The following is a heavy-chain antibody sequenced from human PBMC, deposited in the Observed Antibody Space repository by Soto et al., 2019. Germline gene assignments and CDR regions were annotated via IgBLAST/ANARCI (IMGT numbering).Heavy chain of an antibody. CDR3: ARGGASRRPYYYYGMDV. Sequence: QVQLVQSGAEVKKPGSSVKVSCKASGGTFSSYAISWVRQAPGQGLEWMGGIIRIFGTANYAQKFQGRVTITADESTSAAYMDRSSLRSEDTPVYYCARGGASRRPYYYYGMDVWGQGTTDTVSS. CDR2: IIRIFGTA. V-gene: IGHV1-69*01. J-gene: IGHJ6*02. D-gene: IGHD3-16*01. CDR1: GGTFSSYA.